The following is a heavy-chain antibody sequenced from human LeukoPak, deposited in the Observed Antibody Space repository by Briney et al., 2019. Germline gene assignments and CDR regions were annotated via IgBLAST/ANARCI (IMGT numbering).Heavy chain of an antibody. J-gene: IGHJ4*02. Sequence: SETLSLTCTVSGGSISSYYWSWIRQPPGKGLEWIGYIYYSGSTNYNPSLKSRVTISVDTSKNQFSLKLSSVTAADTAVYYCARHGLGAAAGTCDYWGQGTLVTVSS. CDR2: IYYSGST. D-gene: IGHD6-13*01. CDR3: ARHGLGAAAGTCDY. V-gene: IGHV4-59*08. CDR1: GGSISSYY.